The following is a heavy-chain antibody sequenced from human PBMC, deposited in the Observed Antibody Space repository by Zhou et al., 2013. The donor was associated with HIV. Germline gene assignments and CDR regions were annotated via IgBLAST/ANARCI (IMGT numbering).Heavy chain of an antibody. Sequence: QVQLLQSGAEVKPPGASVKVSCKVSGYPLIELSLHWVRLSPGNGLEWMGRFDPEDLETVYAQRFEDRVSMTGDASADTAYLELRSLRSDDTAVYYCASDRQLEDRVENALHVWGHGTMVIVSS. CDR1: GYPLIELS. V-gene: IGHV1-24*01. D-gene: IGHD1-1*01. CDR3: ASDRQLEDRVENALHV. CDR2: FDPEDLET. J-gene: IGHJ3*01.